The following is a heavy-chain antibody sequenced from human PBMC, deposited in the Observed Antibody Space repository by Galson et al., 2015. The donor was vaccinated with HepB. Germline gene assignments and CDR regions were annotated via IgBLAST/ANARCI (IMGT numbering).Heavy chain of an antibody. D-gene: IGHD6-19*01. V-gene: IGHV3-23*01. Sequence: SLRLSCAASGFTFSYYAMGWVRQAPGKGLEWVSAITPSGDNTYSADSMKGRFTISRDNSKNTLFLQMNSLRADDTAIYFCEKVFPEKTSGWYRQALHSFDSWGQGTRVTVSS. CDR3: EKVFPEKTSGWYRQALHSFDS. CDR1: GFTFSYYA. CDR2: ITPSGDNT. J-gene: IGHJ4*02.